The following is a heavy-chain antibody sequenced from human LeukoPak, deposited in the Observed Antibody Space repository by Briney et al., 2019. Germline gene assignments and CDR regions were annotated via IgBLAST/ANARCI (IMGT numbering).Heavy chain of an antibody. CDR1: GGSISSSSYY. CDR2: IYYSGST. Sequence: PSETLSLTCTVSGGSISSSSYYWGWIRQPPGKGLEWIGSIYYSGSTYYNPSLKSRVTISVDTSKNQFSLKLSSVTAADTAVYYCARDQSITMIVVVDQGGFDPWGQGTLVTVSS. D-gene: IGHD3-22*01. J-gene: IGHJ5*02. CDR3: ARDQSITMIVVVDQGGFDP. V-gene: IGHV4-39*07.